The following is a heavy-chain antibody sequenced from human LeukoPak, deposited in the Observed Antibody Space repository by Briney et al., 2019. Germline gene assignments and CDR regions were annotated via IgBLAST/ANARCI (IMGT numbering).Heavy chain of an antibody. CDR1: GFTFNIYA. CDR3: ARLLGESTIYDL. J-gene: IGHJ5*02. D-gene: IGHD3-16*01. CDR2: INQEGSVK. Sequence: GGSLRLSCADSGFTFNIYAMSWVRQAPGKGLDWVASINQEGSVKQYVDSVRGRFIISRDNAKNSLSLQMNSLSVEDTAMYYCARLLGESTIYDLWGQGTPVTVSS. V-gene: IGHV3-7*01.